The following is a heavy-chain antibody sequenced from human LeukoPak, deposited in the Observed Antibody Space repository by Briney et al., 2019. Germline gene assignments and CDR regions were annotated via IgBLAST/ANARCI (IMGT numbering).Heavy chain of an antibody. CDR1: GFTVNSNY. V-gene: IGHV3-66*02. CDR3: PRGTFDY. J-gene: IGHJ4*02. Sequence: PGGSLRLSCAASGFTVNSNYITWVRQAPGRGLEWVSVIYTGGSTYYADSVKGRFTISRDNSKNTLYLQMNSLRPEDTAIYYCPRGTFDYWGQGTLVTVSS. CDR2: IYTGGST.